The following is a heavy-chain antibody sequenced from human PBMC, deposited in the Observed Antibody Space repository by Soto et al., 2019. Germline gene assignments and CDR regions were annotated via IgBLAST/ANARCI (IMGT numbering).Heavy chain of an antibody. J-gene: IGHJ4*02. Sequence: GGSLRLSCAASGFTFSSYGMHWVRQAPGKGLEWVAVISYDGSNKYYADSVKGRFTISRDNSKNTLYLQMNSLRAEDTAVYYCAKEKMKGGLDYWGQGTLVTVSS. V-gene: IGHV3-30*18. CDR2: ISYDGSNK. CDR3: AKEKMKGGLDY. CDR1: GFTFSSYG. D-gene: IGHD1-26*01.